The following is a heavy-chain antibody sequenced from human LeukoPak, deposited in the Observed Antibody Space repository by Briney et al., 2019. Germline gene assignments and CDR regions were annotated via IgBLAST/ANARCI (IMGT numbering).Heavy chain of an antibody. V-gene: IGHV4-59*01. J-gene: IGHJ6*04. Sequence: SETLSLTCTVSGGSISSYYWSWIRQPPGKGREWIGYIYYSGSTNYNPSLKSRVTISVDTSKNQFSLKLSSVTAADTAVYYCARRMVVDSGRNYYYYGMDVWGKGTTVTVSS. D-gene: IGHD3-10*01. CDR3: ARRMVVDSGRNYYYYGMDV. CDR1: GGSISSYY. CDR2: IYYSGST.